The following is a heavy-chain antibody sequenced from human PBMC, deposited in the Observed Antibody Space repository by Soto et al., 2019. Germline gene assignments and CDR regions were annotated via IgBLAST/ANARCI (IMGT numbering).Heavy chain of an antibody. CDR2: IYYSGST. CDR3: ARLRATVTTPPRRWFDP. V-gene: IGHV4-39*01. D-gene: IGHD4-17*01. CDR1: GGSITSYY. Sequence: SETLSLTCSVSGGSITSYYWGWIRQPPGKGLEWIGSIYYSGSTYYKSSLKSRVTMSVDTSKNQFSLKLSSVTAADTAVYYCARLRATVTTPPRRWFDPWGQGTLVTVSS. J-gene: IGHJ5*02.